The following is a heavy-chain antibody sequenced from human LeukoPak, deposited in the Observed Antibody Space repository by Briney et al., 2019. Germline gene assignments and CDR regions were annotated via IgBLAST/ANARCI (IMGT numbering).Heavy chain of an antibody. CDR3: AREKIPPNNCFDP. V-gene: IGHV3-11*06. J-gene: IGHJ5*02. CDR2: ISSSSSYT. Sequence: PGGSLRLSCAASGFTFSDYYMSWIRQAPGKGLEWVSYISSSSSYTNYADSVKGRFTISRDNAKNSLYLQMNSLRAGDTAVYYCAREKIPPNNCFDPWGQGTLVTVSS. CDR1: GFTFSDYY.